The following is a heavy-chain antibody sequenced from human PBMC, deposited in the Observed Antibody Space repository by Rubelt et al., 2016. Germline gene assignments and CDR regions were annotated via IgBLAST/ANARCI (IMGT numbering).Heavy chain of an antibody. V-gene: IGHV1-46*01. CDR3: ARARAAAGRIIDY. Sequence: QVQLVQSGAEVKKPGASVMVSCKASGYTFTTYYMHWVRQAPGQGLEWMGIINPNGGSTTYAQNFQGRVTMTRDTSTRTVYMERSSLRCDDTAVYDCARARAAAGRIIDYWGQGTLVTVSS. CDR1: GYTFTTYY. J-gene: IGHJ4*02. D-gene: IGHD6-13*01. CDR2: INPNGGST.